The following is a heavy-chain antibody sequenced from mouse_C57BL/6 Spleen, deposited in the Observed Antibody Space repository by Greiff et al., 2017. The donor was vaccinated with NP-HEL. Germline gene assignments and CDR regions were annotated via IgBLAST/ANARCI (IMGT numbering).Heavy chain of an antibody. D-gene: IGHD1-1*01. CDR1: GYTFTSYT. J-gene: IGHJ4*01. Sequence: VKLQQSGAELARPGASVKMSCTASGYTFTSYTMHRVKQRPGQGLEWIGYINPSSGYTKYNQKFKDKATLTADKSSSTAYMQLSSQTSEDSAVYNCARTTVVATGAMDDRGQGTSVTVAS. CDR3: ARTTVVATGAMDD. V-gene: IGHV1-4*01. CDR2: INPSSGYT.